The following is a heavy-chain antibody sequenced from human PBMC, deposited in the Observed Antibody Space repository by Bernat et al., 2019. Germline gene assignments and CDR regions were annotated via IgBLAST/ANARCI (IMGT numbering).Heavy chain of an antibody. V-gene: IGHV1-2*04. CDR2: INPNSGGT. CDR1: GYTFTGYY. Sequence: QVQLVQSGAEVKKPGASVKVSCKASGYTFTGYYIHWVRQAPGQGLEWMGWINPNSGGTNYAQKFQGWVTMTRDTSISTAYMELSRLRSDDTAVYYCARGLIAAAGTNWCDPWGQGTLVTVSS. CDR3: ARGLIAAAGTNWCDP. J-gene: IGHJ5*02. D-gene: IGHD6-13*01.